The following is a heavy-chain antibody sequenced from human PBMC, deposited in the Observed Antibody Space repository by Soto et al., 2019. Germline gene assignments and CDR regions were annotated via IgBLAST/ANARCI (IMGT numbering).Heavy chain of an antibody. D-gene: IGHD3-9*01. CDR1: GGSISSSIYY. V-gene: IGHV4-39*01. CDR3: ARHGTGYSPFDY. CDR2: IYYSGST. Sequence: SETLSLTCTVSGGSISSSIYYWGWIRQPPGKGLEWIGSIYYSGSTYYNPSLKSRVTISVDTSKNQFSLKLSSVTAADTAVYYCARHGTGYSPFDYWGQGTLVTVSS. J-gene: IGHJ4*02.